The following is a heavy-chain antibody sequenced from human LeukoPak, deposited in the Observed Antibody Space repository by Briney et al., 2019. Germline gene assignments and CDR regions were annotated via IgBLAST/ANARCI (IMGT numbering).Heavy chain of an antibody. CDR3: AKDLSTAHNYYYLDV. CDR2: ISGSGGDT. Sequence: AGSLRLSCAASGFTFSSYSMSWVRQAPGKGLEWVSSISGSGGDTYYPDSMTGRSTTARANSKNTLFMQMDSQRGEDTAVYYCAKDLSTAHNYYYLDVWGKGTTVTVSS. D-gene: IGHD2-21*02. CDR1: GFTFSSYS. J-gene: IGHJ6*03. V-gene: IGHV3-23*01.